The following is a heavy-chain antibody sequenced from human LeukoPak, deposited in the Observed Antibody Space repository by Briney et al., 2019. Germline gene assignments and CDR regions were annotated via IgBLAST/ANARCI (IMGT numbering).Heavy chain of an antibody. D-gene: IGHD1-26*01. V-gene: IGHV1-3*01. CDR1: GYTFTSYA. J-gene: IGHJ4*02. CDR3: AGTTGGGSYYDSPYFDY. CDR2: INAGNGNT. Sequence: ASVKVSCKASGYTFTSYAMHWVRQAPGQRLEWMGWINAGNGNTKYSQKFQGRVTITRDTSASTAYMELSSLRSEDTAVCYCAGTTGGGSYYDSPYFDYWGQGTLVTVSS.